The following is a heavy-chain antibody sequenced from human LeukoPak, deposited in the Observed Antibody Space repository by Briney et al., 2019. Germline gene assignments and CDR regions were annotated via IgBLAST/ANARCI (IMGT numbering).Heavy chain of an antibody. D-gene: IGHD4-17*01. Sequence: PSETLSLTCAVYGGSFSGYYWSWIRQPPGKGLEWIGEINHSGSTNYNPSLKSRVTISVDTSKNQFSLKLSSVTAADTAVYYCARGTDYGDYPDYWGQGTLVTVSS. CDR1: GGSFSGYY. J-gene: IGHJ4*02. V-gene: IGHV4-34*01. CDR2: INHSGST. CDR3: ARGTDYGDYPDY.